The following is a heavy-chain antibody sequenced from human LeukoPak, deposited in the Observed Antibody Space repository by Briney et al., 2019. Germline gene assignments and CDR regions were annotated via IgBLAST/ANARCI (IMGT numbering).Heavy chain of an antibody. CDR2: INPNSGGT. CDR1: GYTFTGYY. Sequence: ASVKVSCKASGYTFTGYYMHWVRQAPGRGLEWMGWINPNSGGTNYAQKFQGRVTMTRDTSISTAYMELSRLRSDDTAVYYCARVPVGATPTFDYWGQGTLVTVSS. J-gene: IGHJ4*02. V-gene: IGHV1-2*02. D-gene: IGHD1-26*01. CDR3: ARVPVGATPTFDY.